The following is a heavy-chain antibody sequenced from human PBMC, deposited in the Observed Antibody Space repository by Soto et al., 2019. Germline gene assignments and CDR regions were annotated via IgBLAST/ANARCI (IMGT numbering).Heavy chain of an antibody. CDR1: GFTFSNAW. J-gene: IGHJ4*02. V-gene: IGHV3-15*01. CDR2: IKRKTDGGTT. CDR3: TTDLADY. Sequence: EVQLVESGGGLVKPGGPLRLACAASGFTFSNAWMSWVRQAPGKGLEWVGLIKRKTDGGTTDHAAPVKGRFTISRDDSKNTLYLQMNSLKTEDTAVYYCTTDLADYWGQGTLVTVSS.